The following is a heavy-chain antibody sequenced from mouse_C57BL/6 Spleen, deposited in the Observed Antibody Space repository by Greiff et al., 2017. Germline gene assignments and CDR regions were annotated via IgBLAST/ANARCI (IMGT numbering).Heavy chain of an antibody. V-gene: IGHV10-1*01. CDR2: IRSKSNNYAT. D-gene: IGHD2-4*01. CDR3: VSDYDYENYYFDY. Sequence: EVKLMESGGGLVQPKGSLKLSCAASGFSFNTYAMNWVRQAPGKGLEWVARIRSKSNNYATYYADSVKDRFTISRDDSESMLYLQMNNLKTEDTAMYYCVSDYDYENYYFDYWGQGTTLTVSS. J-gene: IGHJ2*01. CDR1: GFSFNTYA.